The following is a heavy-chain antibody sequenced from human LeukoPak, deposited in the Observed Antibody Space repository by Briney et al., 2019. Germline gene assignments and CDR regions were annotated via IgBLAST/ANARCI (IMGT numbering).Heavy chain of an antibody. D-gene: IGHD3-9*01. V-gene: IGHV4-38-2*01. J-gene: IGHJ3*02. CDR3: ASSYYDILTGSEAFDI. Sequence: PSETLSLTCAVSGYSISSGYYWGWIRQPPGKGLEWIGSIYHSGSTYYNPSLKSRVTISVNTSKNQFSLKLSSVTAADTAVHYCASSYYDILTGSEAFDIWGQGTMVTVSS. CDR1: GYSISSGYY. CDR2: IYHSGST.